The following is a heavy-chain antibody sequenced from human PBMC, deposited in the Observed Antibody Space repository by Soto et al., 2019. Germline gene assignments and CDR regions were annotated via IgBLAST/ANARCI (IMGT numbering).Heavy chain of an antibody. V-gene: IGHV3-33*01. D-gene: IGHD6-13*01. CDR1: GFTFSSYG. CDR3: ARGEPEQQLVYYYYYGMDV. J-gene: IGHJ6*02. Sequence: QVQLVESGGGVVQPGRSLRLSCAASGFTFSSYGMHWVRQAPGKGLEWVAVIWYDGSNKYYADSVKGRFTISRDNSKNTLYLQMNSLRAEDTAVYYCARGEPEQQLVYYYYYGMDVWGQGTTVTVSS. CDR2: IWYDGSNK.